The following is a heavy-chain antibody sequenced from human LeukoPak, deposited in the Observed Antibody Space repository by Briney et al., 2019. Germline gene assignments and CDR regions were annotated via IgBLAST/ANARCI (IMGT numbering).Heavy chain of an antibody. V-gene: IGHV3-53*01. Sequence: GGSLRLSCAASGFTVSSNYMSWVRQAPGKGLEWVSVIYSGGSTYYADSVKGRFTISRDNSTNTLYLQMNSLRAEDTAVYYCARDLGYCSGGSCLGSAFDIWGQGTMVTVSS. CDR2: IYSGGST. CDR3: ARDLGYCSGGSCLGSAFDI. CDR1: GFTVSSNY. D-gene: IGHD2-15*01. J-gene: IGHJ3*02.